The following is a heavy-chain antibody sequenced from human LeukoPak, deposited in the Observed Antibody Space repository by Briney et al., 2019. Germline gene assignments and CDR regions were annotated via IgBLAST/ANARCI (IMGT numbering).Heavy chain of an antibody. CDR2: IYYSGST. D-gene: IGHD6-13*01. V-gene: IGHV4-59*01. Sequence: SETLSLTCTVSGGSISSYYWSWIRQPPGKGLEWIGYIYYSGSTNYNPSLKSRVTISVDTSKNQFSLKLSSVAAADTAVYYCARGGQQLVLDYWDQGTLVTVSS. CDR3: ARGGQQLVLDY. CDR1: GGSISSYY. J-gene: IGHJ4*02.